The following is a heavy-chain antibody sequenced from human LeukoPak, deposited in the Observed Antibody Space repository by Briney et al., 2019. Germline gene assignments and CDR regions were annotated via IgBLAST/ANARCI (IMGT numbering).Heavy chain of an antibody. CDR3: ASEGDGYNWSY. CDR2: IYSGGST. D-gene: IGHD5-24*01. J-gene: IGHJ4*02. V-gene: IGHV3-53*01. CDR1: GFTVSSNY. Sequence: PGGSLRLSCAASGFTVSSNYMSWVRQAPGKGLEWVSVIYSGGSTYYADSVKGRFTISRDNSKNTLYLQMNSLRAEDTAVYYCASEGDGYNWSYWGQGTLVTVSS.